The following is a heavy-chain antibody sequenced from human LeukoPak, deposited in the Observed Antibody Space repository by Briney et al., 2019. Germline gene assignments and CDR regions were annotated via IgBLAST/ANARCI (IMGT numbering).Heavy chain of an antibody. D-gene: IGHD4-17*01. J-gene: IGHJ6*02. CDR1: GYTFTSYG. CDR3: ARSLGDYDYYYYGMDV. CDR2: IIPIFGTA. V-gene: IGHV1-69*13. Sequence: ASVKVSCKASGYTFTSYGISWVRQAPGQGLEWMGGIIPIFGTANYAQKFQGRVTITADESTSTAYMELSSLRSEDTAVYYCARSLGDYDYYYYGMDVWGQGTTVTVSS.